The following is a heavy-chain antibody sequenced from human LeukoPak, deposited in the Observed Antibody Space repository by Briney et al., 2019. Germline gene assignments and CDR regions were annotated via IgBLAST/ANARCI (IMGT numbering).Heavy chain of an antibody. Sequence: SETLSLTCTVSGGSISSGGHYWSWIRQHPGKGLEWIGYIYYSGSTYYNPSLKSRVTISVDTSKNQFSLKLSSVTAADTAVYYCARGVYYDILTGYYEGAWFDPWGQGALVTVSS. J-gene: IGHJ5*02. D-gene: IGHD3-9*01. CDR2: IYYSGST. CDR1: GGSISSGGHY. CDR3: ARGVYYDILTGYYEGAWFDP. V-gene: IGHV4-31*03.